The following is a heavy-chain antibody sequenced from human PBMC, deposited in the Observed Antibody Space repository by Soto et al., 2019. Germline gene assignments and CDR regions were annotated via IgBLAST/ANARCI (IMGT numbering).Heavy chain of an antibody. V-gene: IGHV4-30-4*01. CDR3: ARDAYFTVPGGMDV. CDR1: GGSITNGDYY. D-gene: IGHD4-17*01. CDR2: IYYSGNT. Sequence: SETLSLTCIVSGGSITNGDYYWSWIRQPPGKGLEWIGHIYYSGNTYYNPSLKSRLTISVDTSKNQFSLNLNSVTAADTAVYYCARDAYFTVPGGMDVWGQGTTVTVSS. J-gene: IGHJ6*02.